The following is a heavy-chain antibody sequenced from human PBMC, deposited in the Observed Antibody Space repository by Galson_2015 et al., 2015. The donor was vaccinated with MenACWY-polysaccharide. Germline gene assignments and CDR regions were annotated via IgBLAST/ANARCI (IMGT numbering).Heavy chain of an antibody. Sequence: SLRLSFAGSGFIFSNAWMNWVRQAPGRGLEWVGRIKSKYDGETTDYAAPVKGRFRVSRDDSKNTVYLQMNRLTTEDTDMYFCATGGYFIDYWGEGTLVTVSS. CDR1: GFIFSNAW. D-gene: IGHD5-18*01. CDR3: ATGGYFIDY. J-gene: IGHJ4*02. V-gene: IGHV3-15*01. CDR2: IKSKYDGETT.